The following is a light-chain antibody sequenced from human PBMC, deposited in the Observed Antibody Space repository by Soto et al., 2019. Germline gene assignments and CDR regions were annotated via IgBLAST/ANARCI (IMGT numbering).Light chain of an antibody. CDR2: HAS. Sequence: EYVLTQSPGTLSLSPGERATLSCRASYRVRNTFLAWYQQKRGQAPRLLIYHASDRTSGTPDRFNASGSGADFTLTISRLEPEDFAVYYCQQYGGSPSSFGQGTKLEI. CDR1: YRVRNTF. CDR3: QQYGGSPSS. J-gene: IGKJ2*01. V-gene: IGKV3-20*01.